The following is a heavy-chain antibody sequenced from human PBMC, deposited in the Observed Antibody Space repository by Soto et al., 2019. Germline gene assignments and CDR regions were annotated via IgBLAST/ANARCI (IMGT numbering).Heavy chain of an antibody. J-gene: IGHJ3*02. V-gene: IGHV1-46*02. Sequence: QVQLVQSGAEVKRPGASVKVSCKASGYTFNDYYMQWVRQAPGQGLQWMGMINPSGGSTTYARKFNGRVTMTRDTSTSTVYTEFNSLRSDDTAVYYCARVKRGSAVAFDIWGQGTMVTVSS. CDR1: GYTFNDYY. CDR3: ARVKRGSAVAFDI. CDR2: INPSGGST. D-gene: IGHD6-19*01.